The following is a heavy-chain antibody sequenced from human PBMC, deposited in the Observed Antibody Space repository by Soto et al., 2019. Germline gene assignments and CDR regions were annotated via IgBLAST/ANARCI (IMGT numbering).Heavy chain of an antibody. V-gene: IGHV1-69*06. CDR1: GTRFSNYV. J-gene: IGHJ4*02. Sequence: QVQLVQSGAEVKTPGSSLKVSCTVSGTRFSNYVISWVRQAPGQGLEWLGRIIPIFNTTQYPQKLQGRVTITADKPTNTASLELSSLRFDETVVYYCAREGRGKKAGYNGLVSLGYWGQGTPVTVSS. CDR3: AREGRGKKAGYNGLVSLGY. CDR2: IIPIFNTT. D-gene: IGHD2-2*02.